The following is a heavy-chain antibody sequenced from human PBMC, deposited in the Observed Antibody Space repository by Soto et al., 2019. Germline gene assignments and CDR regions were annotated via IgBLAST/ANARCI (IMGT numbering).Heavy chain of an antibody. D-gene: IGHD3-3*01. CDR1: GFTFSSYG. CDR2: ISYDGSNK. V-gene: IGHV3-30*18. Sequence: PGGSLRLSCAASGFTFSSYGMYWVRQAPGKGLEWVAVISYDGSNKYHADSVKGRFTISRDTPKKTLYLQMNSLRVEDTAKYYCAKGFRSLEWYSLAPFDYWGQGALVTVSS. J-gene: IGHJ4*02. CDR3: AKGFRSLEWYSLAPFDY.